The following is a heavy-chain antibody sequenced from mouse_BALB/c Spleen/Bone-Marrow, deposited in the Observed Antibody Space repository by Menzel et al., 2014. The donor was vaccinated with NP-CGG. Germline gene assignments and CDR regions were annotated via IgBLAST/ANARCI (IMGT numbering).Heavy chain of an antibody. V-gene: IGHV14-3*02. CDR2: FDPAIFT. Sequence: EVQLQQSGAELVKPGASVKLSCTASGFNIKDTYLHWVKQRPEQGPDWIGRFDPAIFTKYDPKFQGKATITADTSSNTAYLHLSSLTSEDTAVYYCASYRYGWYFDVWGAGTTVTVSS. D-gene: IGHD2-14*01. CDR3: ASYRYGWYFDV. CDR1: GFNIKDTY. J-gene: IGHJ1*01.